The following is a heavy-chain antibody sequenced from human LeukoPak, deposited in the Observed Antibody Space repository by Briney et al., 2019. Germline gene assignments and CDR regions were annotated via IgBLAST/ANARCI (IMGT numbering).Heavy chain of an antibody. CDR2: MNPKRGNK. D-gene: IGHD6-13*01. CDR1: GYTFTRYD. Sequence: ASVKVSCKASGYTFTRYDIKWVRQAPGQGVEWMGWMNPKRGNKVYAKKLQGRVTITRNTSISTAYMELSILISEDTAVYYCARVKVAAASDYWGQGTLVTVSS. J-gene: IGHJ4*02. CDR3: ARVKVAAASDY. V-gene: IGHV1-8*03.